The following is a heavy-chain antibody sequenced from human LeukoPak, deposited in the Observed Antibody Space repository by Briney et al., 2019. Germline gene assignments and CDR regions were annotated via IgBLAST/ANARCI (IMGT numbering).Heavy chain of an antibody. D-gene: IGHD3-3*01. CDR2: IKSETDGRTT. CDR3: TTVYFWSGYFPYYFDY. CDR1: GFTFSNAW. Sequence: GGSLRLSCAASGFTFSNAWMSWVRQAPGKGLEWVGRIKSETDGRTTDYAAPVKRRFTISRDDSKNTLYLQMNSLKTEDTAVYYCTTVYFWSGYFPYYFDYWGQGTLVTVSS. V-gene: IGHV3-15*01. J-gene: IGHJ4*02.